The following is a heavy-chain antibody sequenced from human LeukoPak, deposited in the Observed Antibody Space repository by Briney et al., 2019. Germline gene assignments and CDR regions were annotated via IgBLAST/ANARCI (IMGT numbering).Heavy chain of an antibody. J-gene: IGHJ6*04. CDR3: AKVGCSGGSCSDGLDV. V-gene: IGHV3-23*01. CDR2: ISGCGGST. Sequence: AGSLRLSCAASGFTFSSYAMSWVRQAPGKGLEWVSAISGCGGSTYYADSVKGRFTISRDNSKNTLYLQMNSLRAEDTAVYYCAKVGCSGGSCSDGLDVWGKGTTVTVSS. CDR1: GFTFSSYA. D-gene: IGHD2-15*01.